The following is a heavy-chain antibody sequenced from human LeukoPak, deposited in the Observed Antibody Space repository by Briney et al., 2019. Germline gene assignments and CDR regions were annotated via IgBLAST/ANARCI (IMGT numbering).Heavy chain of an antibody. V-gene: IGHV3-23*01. CDR2: ISGSGDST. J-gene: IGHJ5*02. Sequence: HPGGSLRLSCAASGFTFSSYAMSWVRQAPGKGLEWVSAISGSGDSTYYADSVKGRFTISRDNSKNTLYLQMNSLRAEDTAVYYCAPTPNSGGSAYRWGQGTLVTVSS. CDR1: GFTFSSYA. CDR3: APTPNSGGSAYR. D-gene: IGHD2-15*01.